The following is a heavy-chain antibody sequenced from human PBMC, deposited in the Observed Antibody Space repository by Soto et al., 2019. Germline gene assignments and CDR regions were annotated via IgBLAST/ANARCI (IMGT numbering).Heavy chain of an antibody. Sequence: QVQLVQSGAEVKKPGASVKVSCKVSGYTLTELSMHWVRQAPGKGLEWMGGFDPEDGETIYAQKFQGRVTMTEDTSTDTAYMELSSLRSEDTAVYYCATDPNFFPALGIAADYWGQGTLVTVSS. J-gene: IGHJ4*02. CDR3: ATDPNFFPALGIAADY. V-gene: IGHV1-24*01. D-gene: IGHD6-13*01. CDR1: GYTLTELS. CDR2: FDPEDGET.